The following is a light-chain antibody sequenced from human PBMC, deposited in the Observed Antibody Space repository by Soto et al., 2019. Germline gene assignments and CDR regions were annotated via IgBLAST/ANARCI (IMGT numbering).Light chain of an antibody. CDR1: SSNIGTNS. V-gene: IGLV1-47*02. CDR3: AAWDDSLHGYV. CDR2: SNN. J-gene: IGLJ1*01. Sequence: SVLSLPPSASGAAGQRVTISCSGGSSNIGTNSVYWYRQLPGTAPKLLIYSNNRRPSGVPDRFSGSKSGTSASLAISGLRSEDEADYYCAAWDDSLHGYVFATGTKVTVL.